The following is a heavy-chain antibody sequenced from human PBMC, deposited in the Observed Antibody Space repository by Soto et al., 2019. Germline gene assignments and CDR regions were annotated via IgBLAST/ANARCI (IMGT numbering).Heavy chain of an antibody. CDR1: GYTFTSYG. Sequence: GASVKVSCKASGYTFTSYGISWVRQAPGQGLEWMGWISAYNGNTNYAQKLQGRVTMTTDTSTSTAYMELRSLRSDDTAVYYCASLEGYCSGGSCSNWFDPWGQGTLVTVSS. D-gene: IGHD2-15*01. CDR2: ISAYNGNT. CDR3: ASLEGYCSGGSCSNWFDP. J-gene: IGHJ5*02. V-gene: IGHV1-18*01.